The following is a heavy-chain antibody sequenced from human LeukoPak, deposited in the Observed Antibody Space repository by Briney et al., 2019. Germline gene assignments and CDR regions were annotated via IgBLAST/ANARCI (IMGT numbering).Heavy chain of an antibody. CDR2: ISGSGGST. CDR1: GFTFSSYA. V-gene: IGHV3-23*01. J-gene: IGHJ4*02. D-gene: IGHD6-19*01. Sequence: GGSLRLSCAASGFTFSSYAMSWVRQAPGKGLEWVSAISGSGGSTYYAASVKGRFTISRDNSKNTLYLQMNSLRAEDTAVYYCAKTCLPYSSGWYWYYWGQGTLVTVSS. CDR3: AKTCLPYSSGWYWYY.